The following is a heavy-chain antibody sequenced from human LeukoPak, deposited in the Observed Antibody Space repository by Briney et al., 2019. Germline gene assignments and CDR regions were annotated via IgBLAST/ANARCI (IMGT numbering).Heavy chain of an antibody. D-gene: IGHD3-22*01. CDR2: IWYDGSNK. CDR1: GFTFSSYS. Sequence: PGGSLRLSCAASGFTFSSYSLHWVRQAPGKGLEGVALIWYDGSNKYYADSVKGRFTISRDNSKNTLYLQMDSLRAEDTAVYYCAKAGDNSGYYPAFYYYMDVWGRGTTVTVSS. CDR3: AKAGDNSGYYPAFYYYMDV. J-gene: IGHJ6*03. V-gene: IGHV3-33*06.